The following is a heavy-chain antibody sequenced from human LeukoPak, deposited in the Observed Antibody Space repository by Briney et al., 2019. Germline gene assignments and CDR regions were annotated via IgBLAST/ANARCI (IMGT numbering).Heavy chain of an antibody. CDR3: ATCSLCSGRYYNPTSGLDY. V-gene: IGHV1-46*01. Sequence: ASVKVSCKASGYTFTRYYMHWVRQAPGQGLEWMGIINPSGGNTNYAQKFQGRVTMTRDMSTSTVYMELSSLRSEDTAVYYCATCSLCSGRYYNPTSGLDYWGQGTLVTVSS. J-gene: IGHJ4*02. CDR2: INPSGGNT. D-gene: IGHD3-10*02. CDR1: GYTFTRYY.